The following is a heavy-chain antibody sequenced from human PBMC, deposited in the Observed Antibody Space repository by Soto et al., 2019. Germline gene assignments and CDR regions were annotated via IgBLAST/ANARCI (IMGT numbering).Heavy chain of an antibody. Sequence: PSETLSLTCTVSGGSISSYYWSWIRQPPGKGLEWIGYIYYSGSTNYNPSLKSRVTISVDTSKNQFSLKLSSVTAADTAVYYCARRSSQQLEAYFDYWGQRTLVTVSS. V-gene: IGHV4-59*01. CDR3: ARRSSQQLEAYFDY. D-gene: IGHD6-13*01. CDR1: GGSISSYY. CDR2: IYYSGST. J-gene: IGHJ4*02.